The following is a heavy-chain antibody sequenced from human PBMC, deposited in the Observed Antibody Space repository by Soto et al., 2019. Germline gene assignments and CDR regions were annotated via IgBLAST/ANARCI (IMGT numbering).Heavy chain of an antibody. Sequence: GGSLRLSCAASGFTFNNYAMAWVRQAPGKGLEWVSGISGSGGSTHYADSVKGRFTISRDNSKNTLYLRMNRLRAEDTAVYYCARAGSTVVTHYWGQGALVTVSS. CDR3: ARAGSTVVTHY. CDR1: GFTFNNYA. CDR2: ISGSGGST. V-gene: IGHV3-23*01. D-gene: IGHD4-17*01. J-gene: IGHJ4*02.